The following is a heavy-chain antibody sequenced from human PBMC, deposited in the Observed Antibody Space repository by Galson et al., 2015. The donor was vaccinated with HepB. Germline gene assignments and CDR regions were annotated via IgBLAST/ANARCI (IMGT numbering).Heavy chain of an antibody. Sequence: SLRLSCAASGFTFSIYAMSWVRQAPGKGLEWVSAISSGGDRTFYADSVKGRFTISRDNSKNTLCLQMNSLRAEDTAVYYCAKVPRIAAAARREDYWGQGTLVTVSS. J-gene: IGHJ4*02. CDR1: GFTFSIYA. CDR3: AKVPRIAAAARREDY. D-gene: IGHD6-13*01. V-gene: IGHV3-23*01. CDR2: ISSGGDRT.